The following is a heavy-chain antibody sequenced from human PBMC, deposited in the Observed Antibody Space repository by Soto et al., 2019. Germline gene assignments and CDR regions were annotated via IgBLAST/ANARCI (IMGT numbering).Heavy chain of an antibody. CDR3: ARVSRRGGVVIYPWFDP. J-gene: IGHJ5*02. CDR2: IIPIFGTA. Sequence: ASVKVSCKASGGTFSSYAISWVRQAPGQGLEWVGGIIPIFGTANYAQKFQGRVTITADESTSTAYMELSSLRSEDTAVYYCARVSRRGGVVIYPWFDPWGQGTLVTVSS. V-gene: IGHV1-69*13. CDR1: GGTFSSYA. D-gene: IGHD3-3*01.